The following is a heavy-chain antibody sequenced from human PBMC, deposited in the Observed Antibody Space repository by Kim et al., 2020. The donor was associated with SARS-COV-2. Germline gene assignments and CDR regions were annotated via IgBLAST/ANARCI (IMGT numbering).Heavy chain of an antibody. Sequence: ASVKVSCKASGYTFSSYDINWVRQATGQGPEWMGWMNVNMGNTGYAQKFQGRVTMTRDTSISTAYMELSSLRSDDTAVYYCARAQMYDKSFGMDVWGQGSTVTVSS. D-gene: IGHD2-8*01. V-gene: IGHV1-8*01. J-gene: IGHJ6*02. CDR2: MNVNMGNT. CDR1: GYTFSSYD. CDR3: ARAQMYDKSFGMDV.